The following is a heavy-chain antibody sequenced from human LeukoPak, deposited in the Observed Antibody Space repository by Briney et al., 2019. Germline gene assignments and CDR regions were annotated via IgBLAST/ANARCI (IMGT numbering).Heavy chain of an antibody. J-gene: IGHJ4*02. CDR3: AAGEELWPKGY. Sequence: GGSLRLSCAASGFTFSSYDMHWVRQATGKGLEWVSAIGTAGDTYYPGSVKGRFTISRENAKNSLYLQMNSLRAGDTAVYYCAAGEELWPKGYWGQGTLVTVSS. CDR2: IGTAGDT. D-gene: IGHD5-18*01. CDR1: GFTFSSYD. V-gene: IGHV3-13*01.